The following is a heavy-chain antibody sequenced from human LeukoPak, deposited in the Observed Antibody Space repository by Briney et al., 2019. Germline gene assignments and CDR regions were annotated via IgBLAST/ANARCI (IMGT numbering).Heavy chain of an antibody. CDR2: IYYSGST. CDR3: ARVSFGSGSYSFGY. D-gene: IGHD3-10*01. V-gene: IGHV4-31*03. J-gene: IGHJ4*02. Sequence: SQTLSPTCTVSGGSISSGGYYWSWIRQHPGKGLEWIGYIYYSGSTYYNPSLKSRVTISVDTSKNQFSLKLSSVTAADTAVYYCARVSFGSGSYSFGYWGQGTLVTVSS. CDR1: GGSISSGGYY.